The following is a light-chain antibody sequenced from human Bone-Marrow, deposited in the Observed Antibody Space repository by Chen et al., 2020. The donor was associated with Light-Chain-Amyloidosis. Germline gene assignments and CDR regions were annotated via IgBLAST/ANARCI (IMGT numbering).Light chain of an antibody. V-gene: IGLV3-25*03. CDR3: QSADSTGIYRV. Sequence: YELTQPLSVSVSPGQTARITCSGDALPDQYAYWYQQKAGQAPVLVINKDSERPSGIPERVSGSSSGTTVTLTISGVQAEDEAVYYCQSADSTGIYRVFGGGTKLTVL. CDR1: ALPDQY. J-gene: IGLJ3*02. CDR2: KDS.